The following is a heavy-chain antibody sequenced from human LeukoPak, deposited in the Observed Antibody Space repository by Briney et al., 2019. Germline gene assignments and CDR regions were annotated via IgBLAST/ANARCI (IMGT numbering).Heavy chain of an antibody. CDR2: IYYSGTT. V-gene: IGHV4-39*01. CDR3: VARNGDYSYMDV. Sequence: SETLSLTCTVSGGSIINRSYYWDWIRQPPGKGLEWIGSIYYSGTTYYNPSLKSRVTISVDASKNQFSLKLSSVTAADTAVYYCVARNGDYSYMDVWGIGTTVTVSS. D-gene: IGHD1-1*01. J-gene: IGHJ6*03. CDR1: GGSIINRSYY.